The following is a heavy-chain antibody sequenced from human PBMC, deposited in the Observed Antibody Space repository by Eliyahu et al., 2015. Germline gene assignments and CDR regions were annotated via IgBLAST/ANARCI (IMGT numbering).Heavy chain of an antibody. J-gene: IGHJ4*02. CDR3: ARGLDIVVVPAAIGYFDY. V-gene: IGHV4-34*01. CDR2: INHSGST. Sequence: QVQLQQWGAGLLKPSETLSLTCAVYGGSFSGSYWSWSRQPPGKGLEWIGEINHSGSTNYNPSLKSRVTISVDTSKNQFSLKLSSVTAADTAVYYCARGLDIVVVPAAIGYFDYWGQGTLVTVSS. D-gene: IGHD2-2*01. CDR1: GGSFSGSY.